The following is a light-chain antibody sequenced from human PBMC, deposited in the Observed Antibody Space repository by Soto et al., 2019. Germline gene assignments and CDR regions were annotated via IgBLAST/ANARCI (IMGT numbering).Light chain of an antibody. Sequence: QSALTQPVSVSGSPGQSITISCTGTSSDVGSYNLVSWYQQHPGKAPKLMIYEGSKRPSGVSNRFSGSKSGNTASLTISGLHAEDEADYYCCSYAGSSTSLFGGGTKLTVL. CDR3: CSYAGSSTSL. CDR1: SSDVGSYNL. V-gene: IGLV2-23*01. J-gene: IGLJ2*01. CDR2: EGS.